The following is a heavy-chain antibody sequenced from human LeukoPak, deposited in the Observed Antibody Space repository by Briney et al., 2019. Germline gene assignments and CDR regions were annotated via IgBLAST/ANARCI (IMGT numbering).Heavy chain of an antibody. Sequence: GGSLRLSCAASGFTVSSNYMNWVRQAPGKGLEWVSFIYSGGSTYYADSVRGRFTISRDNSKNTLYLQMNSLRAEDTAVYYCARAPREDYYDSSGYYKEEYFQHWGQGTLVTVSS. J-gene: IGHJ1*01. CDR1: GFTVSSNY. CDR3: ARAPREDYYDSSGYYKEEYFQH. V-gene: IGHV3-53*01. CDR2: IYSGGST. D-gene: IGHD3-22*01.